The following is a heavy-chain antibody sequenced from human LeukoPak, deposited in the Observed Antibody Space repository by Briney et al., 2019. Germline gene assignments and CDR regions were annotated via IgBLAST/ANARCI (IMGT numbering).Heavy chain of an antibody. CDR3: ARAPVIMVRGVVMPNNKGEIAYYFDF. D-gene: IGHD3-10*01. V-gene: IGHV4-4*07. J-gene: IGHJ4*02. Sequence: SETLSLTCTVSGGSISSYYWSWIRQPAGKGLEWIGRIYSSGSINYNPPLKSRVTMSVDTSKNQFSLKLTSVTAADTAVYYCARAPVIMVRGVVMPNNKGEIAYYFDFWGQGTLVTVSS. CDR2: IYSSGSI. CDR1: GGSISSYY.